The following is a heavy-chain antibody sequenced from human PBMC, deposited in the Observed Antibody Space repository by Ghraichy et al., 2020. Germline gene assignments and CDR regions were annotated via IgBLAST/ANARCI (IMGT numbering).Heavy chain of an antibody. Sequence: SETLSLTCAVYGGSFSGYYWSWIRQPPGKGLEWIGEINHSGSTNYNPSLKSRVTISVDTSKNQFSLKLSSVTAADTAVYYCARGRSYSSSWYNWFDPWGQGTLVTVSS. J-gene: IGHJ5*02. CDR1: GGSFSGYY. D-gene: IGHD6-13*01. CDR3: ARGRSYSSSWYNWFDP. V-gene: IGHV4-34*01. CDR2: INHSGST.